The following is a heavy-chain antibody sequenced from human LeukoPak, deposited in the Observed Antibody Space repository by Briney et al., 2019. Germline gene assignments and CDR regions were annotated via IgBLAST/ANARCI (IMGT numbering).Heavy chain of an antibody. V-gene: IGHV4-39*07. D-gene: IGHD6-19*01. CDR1: GGSISSSSYY. CDR3: ARERLGYSSGGGFDY. CDR2: IYYSGST. Sequence: PSETLSLTCTVSGGSISSSSYYWGWIRQPPGKGLEWIGSIYYSGSTYYNPSLKSRVTISVDTSKNQFSLKLSSVTAADTAVYYCARERLGYSSGGGFDYWGQGTLVTVSS. J-gene: IGHJ4*02.